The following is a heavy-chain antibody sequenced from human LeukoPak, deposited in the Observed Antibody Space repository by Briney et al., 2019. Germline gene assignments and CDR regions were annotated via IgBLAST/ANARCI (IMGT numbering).Heavy chain of an antibody. D-gene: IGHD3-10*01. V-gene: IGHV4-30-4*01. CDR1: GGSTRSGDYY. CDR2: IYYIGST. J-gene: IGHJ4*02. Sequence: PPQTLSLTCTVSGGSTRSGDYYTSWIRQPPGKGMAWIGYIYYIGSTYYNPSLKTPVTISVDTSKNQYSLKLSSVTAADTAVYYCATVATMVRQVILFDYWGQETLVTVSP. CDR3: ATVATMVRQVILFDY.